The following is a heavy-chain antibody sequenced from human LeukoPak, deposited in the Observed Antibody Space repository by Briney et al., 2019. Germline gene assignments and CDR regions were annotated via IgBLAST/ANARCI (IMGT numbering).Heavy chain of an antibody. V-gene: IGHV4-39*01. CDR3: ARRSPVGATYYFDY. J-gene: IGHJ4*02. D-gene: IGHD1-26*01. CDR2: IYYSGST. Sequence: SETLSLTCTVSGGSISSSSYYWGWIRQPPGKGLEWIGSIYYSGSTYYNPSLKSRATISVDTSKNQFSLKLSSVTAADTAVYYCARRSPVGATYYFDYWGQGTLVTVSS. CDR1: GGSISSSSYY.